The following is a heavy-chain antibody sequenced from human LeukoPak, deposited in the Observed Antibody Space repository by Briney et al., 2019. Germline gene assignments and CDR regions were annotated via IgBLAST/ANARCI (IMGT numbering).Heavy chain of an antibody. CDR3: ARSRWLLDDAFDI. J-gene: IGHJ3*02. CDR1: TFTFSTYW. D-gene: IGHD3-22*01. Sequence: GGSLRLSCAASTFTFSTYWMTWVRQAPGKGPEFVANINQDGSVKNYVDSVKGRFTISRDNSKNTLYLQMNSLRAEDTAVYYCARSRWLLDDAFDIWGQGTMVTVSS. CDR2: INQDGSVK. V-gene: IGHV3-7*01.